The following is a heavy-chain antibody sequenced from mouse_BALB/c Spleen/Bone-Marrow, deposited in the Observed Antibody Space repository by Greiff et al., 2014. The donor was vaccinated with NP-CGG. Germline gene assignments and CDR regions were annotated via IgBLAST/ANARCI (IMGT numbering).Heavy chain of an antibody. V-gene: IGHV14-3*02. CDR2: IDPANGNT. CDR3: AIYYGNYYAMDY. CDR1: GFNIKDTY. J-gene: IGHJ4*01. D-gene: IGHD2-1*01. Sequence: VQLKQSGAELVKPGASVKLSCTASGFNIKDTYMHWVKQRPEQGLEWIGRIDPANGNTKYDPKFQGKATITADTSSNTAYLQPSSLTSEDTAVYYCAIYYGNYYAMDYWGQGTSVTVSS.